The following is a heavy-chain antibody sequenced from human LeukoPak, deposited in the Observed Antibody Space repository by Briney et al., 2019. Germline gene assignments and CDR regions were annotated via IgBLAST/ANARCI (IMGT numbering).Heavy chain of an antibody. CDR2: INAGNGNT. Sequence: ASVKVSCKASGYTFTSYAMHWVRQAPGQRLEWMGWINAGNGNTKYSQKFQGRVTITRDTSASTAHMELSSLRSEDTAVYYCASSCSGGSCYSYGMDVWGQGTTVTVSS. V-gene: IGHV1-3*01. CDR3: ASSCSGGSCYSYGMDV. D-gene: IGHD2-15*01. J-gene: IGHJ6*02. CDR1: GYTFTSYA.